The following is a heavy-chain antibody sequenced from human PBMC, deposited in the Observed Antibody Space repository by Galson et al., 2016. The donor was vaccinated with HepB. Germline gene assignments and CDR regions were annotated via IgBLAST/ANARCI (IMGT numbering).Heavy chain of an antibody. Sequence: SLRLSCAASGFIFSTYAVNWVRQAPGKGLEWVSSIRGSGGGIDYADSVEGRFTISRDNSKNTLYLQMSSLRAEDTALYYCAKERGSRITMVRGVLDAFDIWGQGTMVTVSS. J-gene: IGHJ3*02. CDR1: GFIFSTYA. CDR3: AKERGSRITMVRGVLDAFDI. V-gene: IGHV3-23*01. D-gene: IGHD3-10*01. CDR2: IRGSGGGI.